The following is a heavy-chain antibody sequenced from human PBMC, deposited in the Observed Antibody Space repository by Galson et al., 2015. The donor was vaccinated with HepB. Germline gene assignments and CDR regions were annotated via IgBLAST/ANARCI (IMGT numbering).Heavy chain of an antibody. CDR3: ARSIQLWLRAFDY. J-gene: IGHJ4*02. D-gene: IGHD5-18*01. CDR1: GFTFSSYS. V-gene: IGHV3-48*02. CDR2: ISSSSSTI. Sequence: SLRLSCAASGFTFSSYSMNWVRQAPGKGLEWVSYISSSSSTIYYADSVKGRFTISRDNAKNSLYLQMNSLRDEDTAVYYCARSIQLWLRAFDYWGQGTLVTVSS.